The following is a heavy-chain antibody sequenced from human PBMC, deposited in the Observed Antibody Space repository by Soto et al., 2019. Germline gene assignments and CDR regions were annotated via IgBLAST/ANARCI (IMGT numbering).Heavy chain of an antibody. CDR2: IYYTGST. D-gene: IGHD2-21*01. CDR1: GGSISSGDYF. V-gene: IGHV4-30-4*01. J-gene: IGHJ4*02. Sequence: QVRLQESGPGLVKPSQTLSLTCTVSGGSISSGDYFWSWVRQPPGKGLEWIGYIYYTGSTSYNPSLKSRITMSVDTSKNQFSLKVSSVTAADTAVYFCARDDCYYRLYDYWGQGTLVTVSS. CDR3: ARDDCYYRLYDY.